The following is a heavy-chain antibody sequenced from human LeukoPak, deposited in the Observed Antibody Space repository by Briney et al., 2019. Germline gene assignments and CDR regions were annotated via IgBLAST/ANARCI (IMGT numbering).Heavy chain of an antibody. D-gene: IGHD2-21*02. CDR2: IYSAGST. CDR3: ARGRRDCSGDCYVAFDI. J-gene: IGHJ3*02. CDR1: GFTVSSNY. V-gene: IGHV3-53*01. Sequence: GGSLRLSCAASGFTVSSNYMSWVRQAPGKGLEWVSAIYSAGSTYYADSVKGRFTISRDNSKNTLFLQMNSLRAEDTAVYYCARGRRDCSGDCYVAFDIWGQGTMATVSS.